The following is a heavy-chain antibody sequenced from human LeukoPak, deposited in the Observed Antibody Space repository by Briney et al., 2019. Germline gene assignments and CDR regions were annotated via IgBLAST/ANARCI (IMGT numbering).Heavy chain of an antibody. V-gene: IGHV4-4*07. CDR3: ARDPYGSGTFYVPFDP. J-gene: IGHJ5*02. D-gene: IGHD3-10*01. CDR2: IYTSGST. Sequence: PSETLSLTCTVSGGSISSYYWSWIRQPAGKGLEWIGRIYTSGSTSCNPTLKSRVTMSVDTSKKQFSLKLSSVTAADTAVYYCARDPYGSGTFYVPFDPWGQGTLVTVSS. CDR1: GGSISSYY.